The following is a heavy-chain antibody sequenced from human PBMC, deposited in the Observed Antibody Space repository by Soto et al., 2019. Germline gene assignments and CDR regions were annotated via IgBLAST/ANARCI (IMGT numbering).Heavy chain of an antibody. CDR1: GFSFRDYF. Sequence: GESLKISCAASGFSFRDYFMSWLRQAPGKGLEWVSYIGPYGNSIYYADSVKGRFTISRDDATKSLHLHMNSLRTYDTAVYYCARDDHTYGVYWGQGTPVTVSS. CDR2: IGPYGNSI. D-gene: IGHD2-21*01. J-gene: IGHJ4*02. CDR3: ARDDHTYGVY. V-gene: IGHV3-11*01.